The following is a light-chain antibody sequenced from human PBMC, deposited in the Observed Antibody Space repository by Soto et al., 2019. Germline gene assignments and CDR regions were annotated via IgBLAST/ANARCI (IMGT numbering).Light chain of an antibody. CDR3: QQYGNLPLT. CDR1: QSVSSNY. V-gene: IGKV3-20*01. Sequence: ENVLTQSPGILSLSPGERATLSCRASQSVSSNYLAWHQQKPGQAPRLVIYGASSRATGIPDRFSGSGSGTDFTLTISRLEPEDFAVYYCQQYGNLPLTFGGGTKVEVK. CDR2: GAS. J-gene: IGKJ4*01.